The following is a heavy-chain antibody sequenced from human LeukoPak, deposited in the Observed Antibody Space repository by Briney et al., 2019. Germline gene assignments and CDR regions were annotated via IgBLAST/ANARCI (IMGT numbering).Heavy chain of an antibody. Sequence: ASVKVSCKASGYTFTSYDINWVRQATGQGLEWMGWMYPNSGNTGYAQKFQGRVTMTRNTSISTAYMELSSLRSEDTAVYYCATVTYCSSTSCYSSYYYYMDVWGKGTTVTVSS. J-gene: IGHJ6*03. CDR3: ATVTYCSSTSCYSSYYYYMDV. D-gene: IGHD2-2*01. CDR1: GYTFTSYD. V-gene: IGHV1-8*01. CDR2: MYPNSGNT.